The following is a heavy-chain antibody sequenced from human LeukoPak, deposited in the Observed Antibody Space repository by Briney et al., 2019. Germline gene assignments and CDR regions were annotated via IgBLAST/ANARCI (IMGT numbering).Heavy chain of an antibody. V-gene: IGHV4-34*01. Sequence: SETLSLTCAVYGGSISGYYWSWIRQPPGKGLEWIGEVNHSGSTNYNPSLKSRVTLSVDTSKNQFSLKLSSVTAADTAVYYCARGLYCSSTSCDYHWFDPWGQRTLVTVSS. CDR2: VNHSGST. D-gene: IGHD2-2*01. CDR1: GGSISGYY. J-gene: IGHJ5*02. CDR3: ARGLYCSSTSCDYHWFDP.